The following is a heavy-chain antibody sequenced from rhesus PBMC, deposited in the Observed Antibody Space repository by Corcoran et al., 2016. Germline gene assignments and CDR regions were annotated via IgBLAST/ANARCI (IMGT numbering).Heavy chain of an antibody. Sequence: QVTLKESGPALVKPTQTLTLTCTFSGFSISTSGTGLGWLRQPPGKALEWLASIYWNDSKYYSTSLKSRLTISKDTAKNQVVLTMTNMDPVDTATYYCARGSYSSGWYDYWGQGVLVTVSS. J-gene: IGHJ4*01. CDR3: ARGSYSSGWYDY. CDR1: GFSISTSGTG. CDR2: IYWNDSK. V-gene: IGHV2-95*01. D-gene: IGHD6-31*01.